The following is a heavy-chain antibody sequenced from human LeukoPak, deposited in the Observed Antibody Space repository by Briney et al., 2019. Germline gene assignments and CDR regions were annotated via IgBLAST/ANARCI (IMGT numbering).Heavy chain of an antibody. CDR2: VYSTGST. J-gene: IGHJ4*02. Sequence: SETLSLTRTVSGGSISNYYWSWIRQPAGKGLEWIGRVYSTGSTNYNPSLESRLTMSVDTSQNQFSLKLTSLTAADTAVYYCARGFSGSRYFDYWGQGTLVTVSS. D-gene: IGHD1-26*01. CDR3: ARGFSGSRYFDY. V-gene: IGHV4-4*07. CDR1: GGSISNYY.